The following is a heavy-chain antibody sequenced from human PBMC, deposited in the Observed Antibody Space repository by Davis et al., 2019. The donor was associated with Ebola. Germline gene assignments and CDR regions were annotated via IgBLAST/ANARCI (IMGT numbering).Heavy chain of an antibody. Sequence: MPGGSLRLSCAVSGGSISSSNWWSWVRQPPGKGLEWIGEINHSGNINYNPSLKSRLIISIDTSKNQFSLQLNSVTDADTAVYYCARGDLGGKQLVYWGQGTLVTVSS. D-gene: IGHD6-13*01. J-gene: IGHJ4*02. CDR3: ARGDLGGKQLVY. CDR1: GGSISSSNW. V-gene: IGHV4-4*02. CDR2: INHSGNI.